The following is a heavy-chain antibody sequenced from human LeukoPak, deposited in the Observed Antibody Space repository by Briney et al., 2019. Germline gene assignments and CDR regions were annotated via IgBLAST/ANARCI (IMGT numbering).Heavy chain of an antibody. D-gene: IGHD3-10*01. CDR3: AKGGGRFGDFDY. CDR2: ISGSGGST. Sequence: GGSLRLPCAASGFTFSSYAMSWVRQAPGKGLEWVSAISGSGGSTYYADSVKGRFTISRDNSKNTLYLQMNSLRAEDTAVYYCAKGGGRFGDFDYWGQGTLVTVSS. V-gene: IGHV3-23*01. CDR1: GFTFSSYA. J-gene: IGHJ4*02.